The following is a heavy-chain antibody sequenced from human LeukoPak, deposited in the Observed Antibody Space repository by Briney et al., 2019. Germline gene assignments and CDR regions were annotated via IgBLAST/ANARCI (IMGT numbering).Heavy chain of an antibody. CDR1: GFTFSSYA. V-gene: IGHV4-34*01. Sequence: GSLRLSCAASGFTFSSYAMSWIRQPPGKGLEWIGEINHSGSTNYNPSLKSRVTISVDTSKNQFSLKLSSVTAADTAVYYCARHGPQDSFDYWGQGTLVTVSS. CDR2: INHSGST. J-gene: IGHJ4*02. CDR3: ARHGPQDSFDY.